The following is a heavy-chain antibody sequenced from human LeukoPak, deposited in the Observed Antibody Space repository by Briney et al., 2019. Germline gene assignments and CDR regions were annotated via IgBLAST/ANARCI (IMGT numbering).Heavy chain of an antibody. J-gene: IGHJ1*01. CDR1: GFTFSSYW. CDR3: AKDPAVANTARRFQH. D-gene: IGHD6-19*01. CDR2: IKQDGSEK. Sequence: GGSLRLSCAASGFTFSSYWMSWVRQAPGKGLEWVANIKQDGSEKYYVDSVKGRFTISRDNAKNSLYLQMNSLRVEDTAVYYCAKDPAVANTARRFQHWGQGTLVTVTS. V-gene: IGHV3-7*03.